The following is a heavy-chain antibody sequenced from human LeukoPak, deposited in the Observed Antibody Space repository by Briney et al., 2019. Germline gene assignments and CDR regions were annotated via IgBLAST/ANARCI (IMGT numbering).Heavy chain of an antibody. D-gene: IGHD2-15*01. CDR1: GYTFTGFY. CDR3: ARLGGYCSGDGCYANWFDP. Sequence: ASVKVSCKASGYTFTGFYVHWLRQVPGQGLQWMGWINPDTGDTNIAHKFQGRVTLTRDTSNTTAYMELSSLKPDDTAVYYCARLGGYCSGDGCYANWFDPWGQGAPVTV. V-gene: IGHV1-2*07. J-gene: IGHJ5*02. CDR2: INPDTGDT.